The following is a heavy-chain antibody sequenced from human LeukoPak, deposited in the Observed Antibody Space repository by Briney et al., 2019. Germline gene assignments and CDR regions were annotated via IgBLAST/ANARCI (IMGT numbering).Heavy chain of an antibody. CDR3: ARDGGSQILWFGELYGYFDY. CDR2: IKQDESEK. D-gene: IGHD3-10*01. V-gene: IGHV3-7*01. CDR1: GFTFRNYW. J-gene: IGHJ4*02. Sequence: GGSLRLSCAASGFTFRNYWMTWVRQAPGKGLEWVANIKQDESEKYYMDSVKGRFTIFRDNAKNSLYLQMNSLRAEDTAVYYCARDGGSQILWFGELYGYFDYWGQGTLVTVSS.